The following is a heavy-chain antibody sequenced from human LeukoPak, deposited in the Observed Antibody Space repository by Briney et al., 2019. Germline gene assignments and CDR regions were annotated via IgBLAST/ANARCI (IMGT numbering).Heavy chain of an antibody. CDR2: ISSSGSTI. V-gene: IGHV3-48*03. Sequence: PGGSLRLSCAASGFTFSSYEMNWVRQAPGKGLEWVSYISSSGSTIYYADSVKGRFTTSRDNAKNSLYLQMNSLRAEDTAVYYCAQARVAAAGRVRGYYYYGMDVWGQGTTVTVSS. J-gene: IGHJ6*02. CDR3: AQARVAAAGRVRGYYYYGMDV. D-gene: IGHD6-13*01. CDR1: GFTFSSYE.